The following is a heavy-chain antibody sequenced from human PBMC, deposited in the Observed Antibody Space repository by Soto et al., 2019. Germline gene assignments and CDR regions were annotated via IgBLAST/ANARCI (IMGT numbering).Heavy chain of an antibody. CDR1: GGTFSSYA. V-gene: IGHV1-69*06. D-gene: IGHD3-22*01. J-gene: IGHJ5*02. Sequence: ASVKVSCKASGGTFSSYAISWVRQAPGQGLEWMGGIIPIFGTANYAQKFQGRVTITADTSTSTAYMELSSLTSGDTAVYYCARGWDHYDSSGLLTWFDPWGQGTLVTVSS. CDR2: IIPIFGTA. CDR3: ARGWDHYDSSGLLTWFDP.